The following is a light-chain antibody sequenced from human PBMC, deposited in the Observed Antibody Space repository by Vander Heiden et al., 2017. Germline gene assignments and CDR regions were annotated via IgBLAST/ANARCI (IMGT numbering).Light chain of an antibody. CDR1: QSISNN. CDR2: DAS. CDR3: QQYNNWPLT. Sequence: EIVMTQSPATLSVSPGERATLSCRVSQSISNNLAGHQQKPGQAPRLLIYDASTRATCIPAMFSGSGSGTEFTLSISSLQSEDFAVYYCQQYNNWPLTFGGGTKVEIK. V-gene: IGKV3-15*01. J-gene: IGKJ4*01.